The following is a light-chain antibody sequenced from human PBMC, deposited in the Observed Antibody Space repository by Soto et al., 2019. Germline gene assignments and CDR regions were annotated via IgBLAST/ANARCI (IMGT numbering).Light chain of an antibody. CDR3: QKNRNWTRLT. Sequence: EIMLTQSPATLSLSPGERATLSCRASQSVSGYLAWYQHKPGQAPRLLIYDASKRATGIPARFSGSGSETDFTLTISSLEPEDFAFFYYQKNRNWTRLTCGGGPKVEIK. V-gene: IGKV3-11*01. CDR1: QSVSGY. CDR2: DAS. J-gene: IGKJ4*01.